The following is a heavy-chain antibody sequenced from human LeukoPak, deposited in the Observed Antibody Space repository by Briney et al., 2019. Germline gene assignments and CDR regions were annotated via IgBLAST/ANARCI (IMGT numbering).Heavy chain of an antibody. CDR2: ISWDGGST. CDR3: AKGGSNYYYMDV. Sequence: GGSLRLSCAASGFTFDDYAMHWVRQAPGKGLEWASLISWDGGSTYYADSVKGRFTISRDNSKNSLYLQMNSLRAEDTALYYCAKGGSNYYYMDVWGKGTTVTVSS. D-gene: IGHD2-2*01. CDR1: GFTFDDYA. V-gene: IGHV3-43D*03. J-gene: IGHJ6*03.